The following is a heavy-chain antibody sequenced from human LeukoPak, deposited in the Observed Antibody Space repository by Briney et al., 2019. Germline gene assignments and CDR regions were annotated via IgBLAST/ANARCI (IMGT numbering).Heavy chain of an antibody. CDR3: ATLLREGSSCWFDP. CDR1: GGSFSGYY. CDR2: INHSGST. V-gene: IGHV4-34*01. D-gene: IGHD6-13*01. J-gene: IGHJ5*02. Sequence: SSETLSLTCAVYGGSFSGYYWSWIRQPPGKGLEWIGEINHSGSTNYNPSLKSRVTISVDTSKNQFSLKLSSVTAADTAVYYCATLLREGSSCWFDPWGQGTLVTVSS.